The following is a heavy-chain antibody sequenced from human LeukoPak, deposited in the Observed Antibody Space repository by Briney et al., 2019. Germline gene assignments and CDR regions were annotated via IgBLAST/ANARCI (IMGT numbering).Heavy chain of an antibody. Sequence: PSETLSLTCTVSGDSISSSGYYWGWIRQPPGKGLEWIGSIYYSGNTYYNPSLKSRVTISVDTSKNQFSLQLSSVTAADTAVYYCARQKRDPRSSGHYDRNYYWGQGTLVTVSS. J-gene: IGHJ4*02. CDR2: IYYSGNT. D-gene: IGHD1-26*01. CDR3: ARQKRDPRSSGHYDRNYY. V-gene: IGHV4-39*01. CDR1: GDSISSSGYY.